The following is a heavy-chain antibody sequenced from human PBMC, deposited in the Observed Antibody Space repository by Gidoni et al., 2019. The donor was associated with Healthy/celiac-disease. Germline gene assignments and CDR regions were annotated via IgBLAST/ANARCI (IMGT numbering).Heavy chain of an antibody. CDR2: ISWNSGSI. CDR1: GFTIDDYA. J-gene: IGHJ4*02. CDR3: AKDFGELPSNYFDY. Sequence: EVQLVESGGGLVQPGRSLRLSCAASGFTIDDYAMHWVRQAPGKGLEWVSGISWNSGSIGYADSVKGRFTISRDNAKNSLYLQMNSLRAEDTALYYCAKDFGELPSNYFDYWGQGTLVTVSS. V-gene: IGHV3-9*01. D-gene: IGHD3-10*01.